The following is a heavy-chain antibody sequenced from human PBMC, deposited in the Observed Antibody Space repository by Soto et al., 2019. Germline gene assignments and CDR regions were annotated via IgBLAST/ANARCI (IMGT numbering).Heavy chain of an antibody. CDR2: IIPIFGTA. V-gene: IGHV1-69*13. D-gene: IGHD2-2*01. CDR1: GGTFSSYA. Sequence: SVNVSCKASGGTFSSYAISWVRQAPGQGLEWMGGIIPIFGTANYAQKCQGRVTLTADESTSSADMELSSLRPEGPAVYFWSMELVVPAARYTYDGMDVWGQGTKVTV. CDR3: SMELVVPAARYTYDGMDV. J-gene: IGHJ6*02.